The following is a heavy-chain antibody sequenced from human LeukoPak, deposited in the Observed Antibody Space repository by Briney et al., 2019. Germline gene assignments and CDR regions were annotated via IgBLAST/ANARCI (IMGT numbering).Heavy chain of an antibody. J-gene: IGHJ3*02. CDR2: IYYGGST. Sequence: SETLSLTCTVSGGSLTSYYWSWIRHPPGKGLEWIGYIYYGGSTNYNPSLKSRVTISVDKSKNHFSLKLSSVTAADTAVYYCARDPQDYDSSGNAFDIWGQGTMVTVSS. CDR1: GGSLTSYY. CDR3: ARDPQDYDSSGNAFDI. V-gene: IGHV4-59*01. D-gene: IGHD3-22*01.